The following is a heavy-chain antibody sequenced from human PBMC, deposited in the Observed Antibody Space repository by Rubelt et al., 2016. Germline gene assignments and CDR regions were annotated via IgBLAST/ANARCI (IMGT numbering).Heavy chain of an antibody. CDR1: GGSISGHDHY. CDR2: IHYRGST. V-gene: IGHV4-39*01. CDR3: ATRRSALGSFEF. D-gene: IGHD3-10*01. Sequence: QLQLQESGPGLVKASETLSLTCTVSGGSISGHDHYWAWIRQPPGKGVEWIASIHYRGSTYKSPSLESRLTISVDTSKNQFSLNLSSVTAADSAIYNCATRRSALGSFEFWGQGIVVTVSS. J-gene: IGHJ4*02.